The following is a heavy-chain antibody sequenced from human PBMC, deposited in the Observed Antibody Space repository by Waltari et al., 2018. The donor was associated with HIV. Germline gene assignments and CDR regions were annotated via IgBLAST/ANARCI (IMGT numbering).Heavy chain of an antibody. Sequence: EVQVMQSGAEVKKPGESLKISCKGSGYNFASYWIGWVCQMPGKGLEWMGIIFPRDSETRYGPSFQGQVTISADTSISTAFLQWDSLQASDTAMYYCARLDFYQSPGFSLGFDYWGQGTLVTVSS. D-gene: IGHD2-21*01. V-gene: IGHV5-51*03. J-gene: IGHJ4*02. CDR3: ARLDFYQSPGFSLGFDY. CDR1: GYNFASYW. CDR2: IFPRDSET.